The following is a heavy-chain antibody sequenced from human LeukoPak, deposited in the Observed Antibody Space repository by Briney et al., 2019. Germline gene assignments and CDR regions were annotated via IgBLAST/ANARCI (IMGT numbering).Heavy chain of an antibody. V-gene: IGHV3-11*03. CDR2: ISSSSSYT. D-gene: IGHD1-1*01. CDR3: ASFDWNDGGAFDI. CDR1: GFIFSDYY. Sequence: GGSLRLSCAGSGFIFSDYYMSWIRQSPGKGLEWVSYISSSSSYTNYADSLKGRFIISRDNAKNSLYLQMNSLRAEDTAVYYCASFDWNDGGAFDIWGQGIMVTVSS. J-gene: IGHJ3*02.